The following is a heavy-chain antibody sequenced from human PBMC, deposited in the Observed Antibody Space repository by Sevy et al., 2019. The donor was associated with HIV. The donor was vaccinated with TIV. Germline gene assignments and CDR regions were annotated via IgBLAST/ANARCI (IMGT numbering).Heavy chain of an antibody. CDR2: ISTSISYI. Sequence: GGSLRLSCAASGFTFRSYSMTWVRQAPGKGLEWVSSISTSISYIYYADSVKGRFTISRDNAKNSLYLQMNSLRAEDTAVYYCARDFRSTMTYYYYGMDVWGQGTTVTVSS. D-gene: IGHD4-17*01. CDR3: ARDFRSTMTYYYYGMDV. J-gene: IGHJ6*02. CDR1: GFTFRSYS. V-gene: IGHV3-21*01.